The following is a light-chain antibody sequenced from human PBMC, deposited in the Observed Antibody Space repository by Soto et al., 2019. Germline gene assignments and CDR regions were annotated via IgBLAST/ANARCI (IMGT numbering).Light chain of an antibody. CDR1: QSVSNNY. Sequence: EIVLTQSPGTLSLSPGERATLSCRASQSVSNNYLAWYQQTPGQAPRLLIYGASTRAAGISDRFSGSGSGTDFTLTISSLEPADFVMYYCQQYGSSPRTFGQGTKVEIK. CDR3: QQYGSSPRT. V-gene: IGKV3-20*01. CDR2: GAS. J-gene: IGKJ1*01.